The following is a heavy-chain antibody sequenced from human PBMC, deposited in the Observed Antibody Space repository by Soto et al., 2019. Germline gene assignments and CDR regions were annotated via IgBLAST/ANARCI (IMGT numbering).Heavy chain of an antibody. CDR2: IIPILGIA. Sequence: QVQLVQSGAEVKKPGSSVKVSCKASGGTFSSYTISWVRQAPGQGLEWMGRIIPILGIANYAQKFQGRVMITADKATSAAYMGLSSLRSEDTAVYYCAGGLRPYYFDYWGQGTLITVSS. D-gene: IGHD5-12*01. CDR3: AGGLRPYYFDY. V-gene: IGHV1-69*02. CDR1: GGTFSSYT. J-gene: IGHJ4*02.